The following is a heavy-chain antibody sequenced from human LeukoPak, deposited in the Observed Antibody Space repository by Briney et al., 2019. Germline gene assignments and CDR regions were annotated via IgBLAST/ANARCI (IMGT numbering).Heavy chain of an antibody. CDR1: GFTFDKAW. CDR3: PTIRGYTSSWPFDY. CDR2: IKSKTDGGTT. V-gene: IGHV3-15*01. Sequence: PGGSLRLSCAASGFTFDKAWMTWVRQAPGKGLEWVGRIKSKTDGGTTDYAAPVKGRFTISRDDSRNTLYLQMNSLKSEDTAVYYCPTIRGYTSSWPFDYWGQGALVTVSS. J-gene: IGHJ4*02. D-gene: IGHD6-13*01.